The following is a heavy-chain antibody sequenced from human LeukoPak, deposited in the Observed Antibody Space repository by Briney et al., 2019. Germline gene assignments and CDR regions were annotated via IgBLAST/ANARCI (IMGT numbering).Heavy chain of an antibody. CDR1: GGSISNYY. CDR2: IYTSGST. V-gene: IGHV4-4*07. J-gene: IGHJ6*03. Sequence: KPSETLSLTCTVSGGSISNYYWSRIRQPAGKGLEWIGRIYTSGSTNYNPSLKSRVTMSVDTSKNQFSLKLSSVTAADTAVYYCARDLSSWSLFSQYYYYYMDVWGKGTTVTVSS. D-gene: IGHD6-13*01. CDR3: ARDLSSWSLFSQYYYYYMDV.